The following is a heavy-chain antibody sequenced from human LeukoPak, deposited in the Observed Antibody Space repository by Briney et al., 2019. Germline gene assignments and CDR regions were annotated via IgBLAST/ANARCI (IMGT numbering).Heavy chain of an antibody. CDR3: ARGGGDTAMAFDY. CDR2: IYSGGST. CDR1: GFTVSSNY. V-gene: IGHV3-66*01. D-gene: IGHD5-18*01. J-gene: IGHJ4*02. Sequence: RGSLRLSCAASGFTVSSNYMSWVRQAPGKGLEWVSVIYSGGSTYYADSVKGRFTISRDNSKNTLYLQMNSLRAEDTAVYYCARGGGDTAMAFDYWGQGALVTVSS.